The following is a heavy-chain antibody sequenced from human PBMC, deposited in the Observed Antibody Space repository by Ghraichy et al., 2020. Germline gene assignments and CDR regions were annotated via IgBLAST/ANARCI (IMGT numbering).Heavy chain of an antibody. CDR3: TRLRHENDY. V-gene: IGHV3-73*01. J-gene: IGHJ4*02. Sequence: KVSCAASGFTFSGSAMHWVRQASGKGLEWVGRIRSKANSYATVYAASVKGRFTISRDDSKNTAYLQMNSLKTEDTAVYYCTRLRHENDYWGQGTLVTVSS. CDR2: IRSKANSYAT. CDR1: GFTFSGSA.